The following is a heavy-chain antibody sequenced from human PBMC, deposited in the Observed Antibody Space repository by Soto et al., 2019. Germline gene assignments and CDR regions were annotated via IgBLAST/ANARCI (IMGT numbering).Heavy chain of an antibody. CDR1: GFTVISNY. V-gene: IGHV3-53*01. Sequence: GWSLRLSCASSGFTVISNYMSWVRQAPGKGLEWVSVIYSGGSTYYADSVKGRFTISRDNSKNTLYLQMNSLRAEDTAVYYCARGRWAGYWGYWGQGTLVTVSS. D-gene: IGHD7-27*01. J-gene: IGHJ4*02. CDR3: ARGRWAGYWGY. CDR2: IYSGGST.